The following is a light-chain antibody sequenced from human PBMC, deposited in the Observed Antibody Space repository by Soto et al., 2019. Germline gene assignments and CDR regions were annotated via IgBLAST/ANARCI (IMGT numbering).Light chain of an antibody. Sequence: QAVVTQEPSLTVSPGGTVTLTCAYSTGAVTTGNYASWFQQKPGQAPRTLSYTTENRHSWTTARFTGSPLGGKAALTLSSVPPEDEADYYCHLYFGGGPLGFGGGTQVTVL. CDR3: HLYFGGGPLG. CDR2: TTE. CDR1: TGAVTTGNY. V-gene: IGLV7-43*01. J-gene: IGLJ3*02.